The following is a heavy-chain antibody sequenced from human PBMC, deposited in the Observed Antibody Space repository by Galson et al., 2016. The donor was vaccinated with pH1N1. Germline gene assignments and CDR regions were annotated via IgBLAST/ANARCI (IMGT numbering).Heavy chain of an antibody. D-gene: IGHD2-15*01. V-gene: IGHV3-74*01. CDR2: VKRDGSGK. CDR1: GFNFNYYW. J-gene: IGHJ4*02. Sequence: SLRLSCAASGFNFNYYWMYWVRQAPGKGLVWVSRVKRDGSGKSYADFVKGRFTISRDNDKNTLYLQMNSLRAEDTAVYYCARELIAVLPHSWGQGTPVTVSS. CDR3: ARELIAVLPHS.